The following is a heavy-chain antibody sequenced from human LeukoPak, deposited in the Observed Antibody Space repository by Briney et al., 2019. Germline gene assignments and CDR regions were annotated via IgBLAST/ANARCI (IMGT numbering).Heavy chain of an antibody. CDR1: GFTFSSYG. V-gene: IGHV3-30*18. Sequence: GGSLRLSCAASGFTFSSYGMHWVRQAPGKGLEWVAVISYDGSNKYYADSVKGRFTISRDNSKNTLYPQMNSLRAEDTAVYYCAKALAEYSSGWYGGYYWGQGTLVTVSS. D-gene: IGHD6-19*01. J-gene: IGHJ4*02. CDR2: ISYDGSNK. CDR3: AKALAEYSSGWYGGYY.